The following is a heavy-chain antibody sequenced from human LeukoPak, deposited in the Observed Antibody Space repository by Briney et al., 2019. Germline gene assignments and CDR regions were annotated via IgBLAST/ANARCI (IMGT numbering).Heavy chain of an antibody. Sequence: ASVKVSCKASGYTFTGYYMHWVRQAPGQGLEWMGRINPNSGGTNYAQKFQGRVTMTRDTSISTAYMELSRLRSDDTAAYYCARGRHRYSGYDLGYWGQGTLVTVSS. CDR3: ARGRHRYSGYDLGY. D-gene: IGHD5-12*01. J-gene: IGHJ4*02. CDR1: GYTFTGYY. V-gene: IGHV1-2*06. CDR2: INPNSGGT.